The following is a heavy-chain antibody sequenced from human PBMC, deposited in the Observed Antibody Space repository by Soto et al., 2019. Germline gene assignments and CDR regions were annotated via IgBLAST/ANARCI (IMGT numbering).Heavy chain of an antibody. V-gene: IGHV1-18*01. D-gene: IGHD2-2*02. CDR1: GYTFSTYG. J-gene: IGHJ3*01. Sequence: QVQLVQSGAEMKNPGASVKVSCKASGYTFSTYGITWVRQAPGQGLEWMGWINPFKGDTNSAARFQDRVTMTTDTSTRTAYMELRSLRSDDTAVYYCARVKVPAAILGAFDLWGQGTLVTVSS. CDR3: ARVKVPAAILGAFDL. CDR2: INPFKGDT.